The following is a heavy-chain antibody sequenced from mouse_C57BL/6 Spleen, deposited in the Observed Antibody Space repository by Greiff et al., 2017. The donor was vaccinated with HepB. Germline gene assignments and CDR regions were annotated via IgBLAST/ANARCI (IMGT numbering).Heavy chain of an antibody. D-gene: IGHD1-1*01. J-gene: IGHJ4*01. Sequence: VQLQQSGAELARPGASVKLSCKASGYTFTSYGISWVKQRTGQGLEWIGEIYPRSGNTYYNEKFKGKATLTADKSSSTAYMELRSLTSEDSAVYFCARYYGSSYLYYAMDYWGQGTSVTVSS. V-gene: IGHV1-81*01. CDR3: ARYYGSSYLYYAMDY. CDR2: IYPRSGNT. CDR1: GYTFTSYG.